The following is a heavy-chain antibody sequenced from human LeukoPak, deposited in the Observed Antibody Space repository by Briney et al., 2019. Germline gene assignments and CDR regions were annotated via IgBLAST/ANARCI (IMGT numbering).Heavy chain of an antibody. D-gene: IGHD2-15*01. CDR3: ATIAAGGYYYGLDV. CDR2: IYNTGTT. J-gene: IGHJ6*02. Sequence: GGSLRLSCAASGFIVNNNFMTWVHQAPGKGLEWVSVIYNTGTTYYADSVKGRFSISRDTSNNMVYLHMTSLRADDTAVYFCATIAAGGYYYGLDVWGQGTTVTVSS. V-gene: IGHV3-53*01. CDR1: GFIVNNNF.